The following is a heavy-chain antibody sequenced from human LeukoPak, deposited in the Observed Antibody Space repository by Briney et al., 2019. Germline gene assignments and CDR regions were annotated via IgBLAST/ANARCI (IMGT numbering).Heavy chain of an antibody. D-gene: IGHD6-19*01. CDR2: TYYRSKWYN. CDR3: TRGVTYSSAWFRY. Sequence: SQTLSLTCAISGDSVSSNSAAWNWIRQSPSRGLEWLGRTYYRSKWYNDYAVPVKSRININPDTSKDQFSLQLNSVTPEDTAVYYCTRGVTYSSAWFRYWGQGTLVTVSS. CDR1: GDSVSSNSAA. V-gene: IGHV6-1*01. J-gene: IGHJ4*02.